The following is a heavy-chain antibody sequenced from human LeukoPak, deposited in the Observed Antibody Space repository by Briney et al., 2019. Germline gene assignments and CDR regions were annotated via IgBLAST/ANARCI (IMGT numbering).Heavy chain of an antibody. D-gene: IGHD2-2*02. CDR1: DYSISSSNW. V-gene: IGHV4-28*03. CDR3: ARGPRYCGSVSCYTSWFDP. CDR2: IYYSGST. Sequence: PSETLSLTCAVSDYSISSSNWWGWIRQPPGKGLEWMGYIYYSGSTYYNPSLKSRVTMSVDTPKNQFSLKLSSVTAVDTAVYYCARGPRYCGSVSCYTSWFDPWGQGTLVTVSS. J-gene: IGHJ5*02.